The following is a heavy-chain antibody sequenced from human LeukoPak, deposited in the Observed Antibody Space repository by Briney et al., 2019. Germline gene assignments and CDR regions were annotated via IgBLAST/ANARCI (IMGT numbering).Heavy chain of an antibody. CDR2: ISGSGGGT. D-gene: IGHD3-22*01. J-gene: IGHJ4*02. CDR1: GFTFSNYA. CDR3: AGHSSGYYYEIDY. V-gene: IGHV3-23*01. Sequence: GGSLRLSCAASGFTFSNYAMTWVRQAPGRGLEWVSVISGSGGGTYYADSVKGRFTISRDNSKSTLYLQMNSLRVEDTAVYYCAGHSSGYYYEIDYWGQGTLVTVSS.